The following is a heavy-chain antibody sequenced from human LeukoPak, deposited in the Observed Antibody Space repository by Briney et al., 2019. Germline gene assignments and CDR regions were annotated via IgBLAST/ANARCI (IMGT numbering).Heavy chain of an antibody. CDR2: INPNSGGT. CDR1: GYTFTGYY. CDR3: ARDQGVGATSAFDI. V-gene: IGHV1-2*02. Sequence: ASVKVSCKASGYTFTGYYMHWVRQAPGQGLERMGWINPNSGGTNYAQKFQGRVTMTRDTSISTAYMELSRLRSDDTAVYYCARDQGVGATSAFDIWGQGTMVTVSS. J-gene: IGHJ3*02. D-gene: IGHD1-26*01.